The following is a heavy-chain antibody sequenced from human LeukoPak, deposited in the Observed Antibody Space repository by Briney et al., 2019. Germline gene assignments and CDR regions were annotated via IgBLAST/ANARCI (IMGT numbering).Heavy chain of an antibody. J-gene: IGHJ5*02. D-gene: IGHD1-14*01. CDR2: IIPIFGTA. CDR1: GGTFSSYA. Sequence: SVKVSCKASGGTFSSYAISWVRQAPGQGLEWMGRIIPIFGTANYAQKFQGRVTITTDESTSTAYMELSSLRSEDTAVYYCARDNRSLLGWFDPWGQGTLVTVPS. CDR3: ARDNRSLLGWFDP. V-gene: IGHV1-69*05.